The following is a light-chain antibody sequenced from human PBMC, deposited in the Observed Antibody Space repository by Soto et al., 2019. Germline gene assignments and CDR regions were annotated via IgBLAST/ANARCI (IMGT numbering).Light chain of an antibody. CDR1: QRISNSY. CDR3: QQSARPPCA. V-gene: IGKV3-20*01. Sequence: EIVLTQSPGTLSLSPGERATLSCRASQRISNSYLAWYQQKPGQAPRLLLYDASSRATGIPDRVSGSGSGTDFTLTISRLEPEDFAVYYCQQSARPPCAFGQGTKVDIK. J-gene: IGKJ2*02. CDR2: DAS.